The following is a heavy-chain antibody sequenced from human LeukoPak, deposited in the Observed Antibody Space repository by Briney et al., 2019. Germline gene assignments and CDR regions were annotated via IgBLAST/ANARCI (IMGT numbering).Heavy chain of an antibody. Sequence: GESLKISCKGSGYSFTSYWIGWVRQMPGKGLEWMGIIYPGDSDTRYSPSFQGQVTISADKSISTAYLQWSSLKASDTAMYYCVIGANYGDYVGYFDYWGQGTLVTVSS. CDR1: GYSFTSYW. J-gene: IGHJ4*02. CDR3: VIGANYGDYVGYFDY. V-gene: IGHV5-51*01. CDR2: IYPGDSDT. D-gene: IGHD4-17*01.